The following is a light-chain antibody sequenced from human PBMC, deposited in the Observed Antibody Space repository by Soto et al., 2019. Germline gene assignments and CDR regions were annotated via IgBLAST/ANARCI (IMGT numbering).Light chain of an antibody. CDR3: AVRDDSLTALYV. CDR1: SSSIGSNY. Sequence: QLVLTQTPSASGTPGQRVTISCSGSSSSIGSNYVYWFQQLPGTAPKLLIYRDSQRPSGVPDRFSGSKSGTSASLAISGLRSEDEADYFCAVRDDSLTALYVFGTGTKLTVL. CDR2: RDS. J-gene: IGLJ1*01. V-gene: IGLV1-47*01.